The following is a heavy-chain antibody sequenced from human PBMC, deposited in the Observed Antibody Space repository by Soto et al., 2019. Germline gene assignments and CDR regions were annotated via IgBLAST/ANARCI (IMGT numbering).Heavy chain of an antibody. Sequence: SVKVSCKASGGTFSSYAISWVRQAPGQGLEWMGGIIAIFGTANYAQKFQGRVTITADESTSTAYMELSSLRSENTAVYYCARFEYSSSSDTPYYYYSGMDVWGQGTTVTVSS. V-gene: IGHV1-69*13. J-gene: IGHJ6*02. D-gene: IGHD6-6*01. CDR1: GGTFSSYA. CDR2: IIAIFGTA. CDR3: ARFEYSSSSDTPYYYYSGMDV.